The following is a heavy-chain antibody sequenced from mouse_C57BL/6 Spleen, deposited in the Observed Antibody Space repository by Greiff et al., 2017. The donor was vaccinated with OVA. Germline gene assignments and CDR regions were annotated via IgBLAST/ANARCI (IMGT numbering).Heavy chain of an antibody. CDR3: ARSGLGRRGFAY. V-gene: IGHV1-69*01. J-gene: IGHJ3*01. CDR2: IDPSDSYT. Sequence: QVQLQQPGAELVMPGASVKLSCKASGYTFTSYWMHWVKQRPGQGLEWIGEIDPSDSYTNYNQKFKGKSTLTVDKSSSTAYMQLSSPTSEDSAVYYCARSGLGRRGFAYWGQGTLVTVSA. D-gene: IGHD4-1*01. CDR1: GYTFTSYW.